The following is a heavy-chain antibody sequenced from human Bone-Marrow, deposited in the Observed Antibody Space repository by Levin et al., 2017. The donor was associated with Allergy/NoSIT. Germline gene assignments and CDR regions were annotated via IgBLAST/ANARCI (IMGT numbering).Heavy chain of an antibody. J-gene: IGHJ4*02. CDR3: ARGENIEVPVPTRGVYYFDF. D-gene: IGHD2/OR15-2a*01. CDR2: ISSASATI. V-gene: IGHV3-48*02. Sequence: PGGSLRLSCAPSGFTFSSYSMNWLRQAPGKGLQWIAYISSASATIYYGDSVKGRFTISRDNAKKSLYLQMNSLTDEDTAFYYCARGENIEVPVPTRGVYYFDFWGQGTLVTVSA. CDR1: GFTFSSYS.